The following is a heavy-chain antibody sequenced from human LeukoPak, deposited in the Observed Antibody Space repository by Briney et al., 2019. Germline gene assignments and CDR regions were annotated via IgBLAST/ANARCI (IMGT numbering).Heavy chain of an antibody. J-gene: IGHJ4*02. V-gene: IGHV4-59*01. CDR3: ARVAADYIWGSNAFDY. D-gene: IGHD3-16*01. CDR1: GGSISSYY. CDR2: IDSSGST. Sequence: SETLSLTCTVSGGSISSYYWSWIRQPPGKGLEWLGYIDSSGSTNYNPSLKSRVTISVDTSKNQFSLKLKSVTAADTAVYYCARVAADYIWGSNAFDYWGQGTLVTVSS.